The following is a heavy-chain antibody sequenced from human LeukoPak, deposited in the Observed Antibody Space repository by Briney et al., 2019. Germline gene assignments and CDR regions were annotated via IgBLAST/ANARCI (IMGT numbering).Heavy chain of an antibody. CDR1: GGSVSSGSYY. D-gene: IGHD3-22*01. V-gene: IGHV4-31*03. Sequence: PSETLSLTCTVSGGSVSSGSYYWSWIRQHPGKGLEWIGYIYYSGSTYYNPSLKSRVTISVDTSKNQFSLKLSSVTAADTAVYYCARLTSDDYYDSSGYQKFDYWGQGTLVTVSS. CDR3: ARLTSDDYYDSSGYQKFDY. J-gene: IGHJ4*02. CDR2: IYYSGST.